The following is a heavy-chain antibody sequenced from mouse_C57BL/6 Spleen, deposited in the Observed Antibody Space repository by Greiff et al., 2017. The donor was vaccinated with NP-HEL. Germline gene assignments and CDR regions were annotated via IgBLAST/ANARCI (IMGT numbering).Heavy chain of an antibody. CDR2: ISYSGST. J-gene: IGHJ4*01. CDR1: GYSITSGYD. D-gene: IGHD1-1*01. Sequence: ESGPGMVKPSQSLSLTCTVTGYSITSGYDWHWIRHFPGNKLEWMGYISYSGSTNYNPSLKSRISITHDTSKNHFFLKLNSVTTEDTATYYCAREDYGTGWDYWGQGTSVTVSS. CDR3: AREDYGTGWDY. V-gene: IGHV3-1*01.